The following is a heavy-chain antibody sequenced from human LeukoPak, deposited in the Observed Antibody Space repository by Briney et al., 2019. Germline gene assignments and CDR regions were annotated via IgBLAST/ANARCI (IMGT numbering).Heavy chain of an antibody. V-gene: IGHV1-69*13. Sequence: SVKVSCKASGGTFSSYAISWVRQAPGQGLEWMGGIIPIFGTANYAQKFQGRVTITADESTSTAYMELSSLRSEDTAVYYCARGRRYCSSTSCYEGGYAFDIWGQGTMVTVS. J-gene: IGHJ3*02. D-gene: IGHD2-2*01. CDR1: GGTFSSYA. CDR3: ARGRRYCSSTSCYEGGYAFDI. CDR2: IIPIFGTA.